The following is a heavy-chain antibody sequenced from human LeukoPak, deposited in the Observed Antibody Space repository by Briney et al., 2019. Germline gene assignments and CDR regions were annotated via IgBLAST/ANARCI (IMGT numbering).Heavy chain of an antibody. D-gene: IGHD2-2*01. CDR3: AKRVVVAPAAPNHGDNYFDP. J-gene: IGHJ5*02. CDR1: GYTFTSHY. CDR2: INPYVGST. Sequence: SDTVSHKASGYTFTSHYMHWVGQAPGQRREWTGIINPYVGSTSYAQKFQGRVTMTKVTSTSTVYMELSSLRTADTAVYYCAKRVVVAPAAPNHGDNYFDPWGQGTLVTVSS. V-gene: IGHV1-46*01.